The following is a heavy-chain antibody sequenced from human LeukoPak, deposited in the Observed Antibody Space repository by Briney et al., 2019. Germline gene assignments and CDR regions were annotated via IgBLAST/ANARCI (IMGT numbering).Heavy chain of an antibody. CDR1: GGTFSSYA. V-gene: IGHV1-2*02. D-gene: IGHD2-2*01. Sequence: ASVKVSCKASGGTFSSYAISWVRQAPGQGLEWMGWINPNSGGTNYAQKFQGRVTMTRDTSISTAYMELSRLRSDDTAVYYCARDGTLLSIWYQLPPFDPWGQGTLVTVSS. CDR2: INPNSGGT. J-gene: IGHJ5*02. CDR3: ARDGTLLSIWYQLPPFDP.